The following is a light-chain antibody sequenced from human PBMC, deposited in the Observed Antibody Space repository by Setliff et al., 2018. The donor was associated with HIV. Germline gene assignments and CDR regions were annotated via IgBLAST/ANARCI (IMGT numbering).Light chain of an antibody. CDR2: SYD. CDR1: RSNIGSNN. J-gene: IGLJ1*01. CDR3: VAWDDRLNCPA. Sequence: QSALTQPPSASGTPGQRVTISCSGSRSNIGSNNVNWFQQLPGTAPKLLIYSYDQRPSGVPDRFSGSRSGTSASLAISGLQSEDEADYYCVAWDDRLNCPAFGTGTKVTVL. V-gene: IGLV1-44*01.